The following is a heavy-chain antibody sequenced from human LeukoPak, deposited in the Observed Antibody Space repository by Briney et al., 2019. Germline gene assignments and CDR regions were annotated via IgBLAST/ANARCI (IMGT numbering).Heavy chain of an antibody. D-gene: IGHD1-26*01. CDR3: ARVRGSYFLFDY. CDR2: INSDGSST. CDR1: GFTFSSYW. Sequence: GGSLRLSCAASGFTFSSYWMHWVRQAPGKGLVWVSRINSDGSSTSYADSVKGRFTISRDNAKNTLYLQMNSLRAEDTAVYYCARVRGSYFLFDYWGQGTLVTVSS. J-gene: IGHJ4*02. V-gene: IGHV3-74*01.